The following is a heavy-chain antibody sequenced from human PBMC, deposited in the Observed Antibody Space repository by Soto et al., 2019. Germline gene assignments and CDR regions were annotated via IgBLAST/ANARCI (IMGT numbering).Heavy chain of an antibody. CDR1: GYTFTSYG. CDR2: ISAYNGNT. Sequence: QVQLVQSGAEVKKPGASVKVSCKASGYTFTSYGISWVRQAPGQGLEWMGWISAYNGNTNYAQKLQGRVTMTTDTSTSTGYKELRSLRSDDTAVYYCARDPDMITFGTGNWFDPWGQGTLVTVSS. V-gene: IGHV1-18*01. CDR3: ARDPDMITFGTGNWFDP. D-gene: IGHD3-16*01. J-gene: IGHJ5*02.